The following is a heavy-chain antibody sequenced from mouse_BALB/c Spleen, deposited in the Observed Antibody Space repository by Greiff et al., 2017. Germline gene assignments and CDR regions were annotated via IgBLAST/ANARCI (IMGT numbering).Heavy chain of an antibody. V-gene: IGHV7-3*02. Sequence: EVQGVESGGGLVQPGGSLRLSCATSGFTFTDYYMSWVRQPPGKALEWLGFIRNKANGYTTEYSASVKGRFTISRDNSQSILYLQMNTLRAEDSATYYCARDITTEGWFAYWGQGTLVTVSA. CDR2: IRNKANGYTT. CDR1: GFTFTDYY. CDR3: ARDITTEGWFAY. D-gene: IGHD1-1*01. J-gene: IGHJ3*01.